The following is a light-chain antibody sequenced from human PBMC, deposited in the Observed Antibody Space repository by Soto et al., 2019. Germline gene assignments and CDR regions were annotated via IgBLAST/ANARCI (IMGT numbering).Light chain of an antibody. V-gene: IGKV1-33*01. Sequence: DIQMTQSPSSLSASVGDRVTITCRASQSITTYLNWYRQKPGKAPKLLIYAASSLQSGVPSRFSGSGSGTDFTLTISSLQPEDFTTYYCQQYDNLPITFGQGTRLEIK. CDR3: QQYDNLPIT. CDR1: QSITTY. CDR2: AAS. J-gene: IGKJ5*01.